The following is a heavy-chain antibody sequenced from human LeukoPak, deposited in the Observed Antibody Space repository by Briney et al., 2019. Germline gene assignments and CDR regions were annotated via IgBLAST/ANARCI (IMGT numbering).Heavy chain of an antibody. CDR1: GGSFSGYY. Sequence: PSETLSLTCAVYGGSFSGYYWSWIRQPPGKGLEWIGEINHSGSTNYNPSLKSRVTISVDTSKNQFSLKLSSVTAADTAVYYCAREITAAFDIWGQGTMVTVSS. J-gene: IGHJ3*02. CDR3: AREITAAFDI. CDR2: INHSGST. V-gene: IGHV4-34*01.